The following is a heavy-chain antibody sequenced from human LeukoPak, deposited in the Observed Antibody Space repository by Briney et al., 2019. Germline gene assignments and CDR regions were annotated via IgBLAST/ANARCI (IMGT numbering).Heavy chain of an antibody. CDR3: ARGLTDY. J-gene: IGHJ4*02. CDR1: GGSISSSSYY. Sequence: PSETLSLTCTVSGGSISSSSYYWGWIRQPPGKGLEWIGSIYYSGSTYHNPSLKSRVTISVDTSKNQFSLKLSSVTAADTAVYYCARGLTDYWGQGTLVTVSS. V-gene: IGHV4-39*07. CDR2: IYYSGST.